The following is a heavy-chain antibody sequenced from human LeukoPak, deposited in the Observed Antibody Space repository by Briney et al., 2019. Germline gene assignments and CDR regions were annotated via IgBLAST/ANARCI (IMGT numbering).Heavy chain of an antibody. J-gene: IGHJ4*02. D-gene: IGHD6-13*01. CDR1: GFTFSSYG. Sequence: PGGSLRLSCAASGFTFSSYGMHWVRQAPGKGLEWLAVIWYDGSNKYYADSVKGRFTISRDNSKNTLYLQMNSLRAEDTAVYYCARDDHAAAGTNYWGQGTLVTVSS. CDR3: ARDDHAAAGTNY. V-gene: IGHV3-33*08. CDR2: IWYDGSNK.